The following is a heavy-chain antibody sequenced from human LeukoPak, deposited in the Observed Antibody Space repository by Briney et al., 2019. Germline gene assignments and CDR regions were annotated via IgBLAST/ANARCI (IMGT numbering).Heavy chain of an antibody. V-gene: IGHV4-39*07. CDR1: SGSISSSSYY. CDR3: ARDSEYYDILTDSPHPAFVDY. J-gene: IGHJ4*02. Sequence: SETLSLTCTVSSGSISSSSYYWGWIRQPPGKGLEWIGSIYYSGSTYYNPSLKSRVTISVDTSKNQFSLKLSSVTAADTAVYYCARDSEYYDILTDSPHPAFVDYWGQGTLVTVSS. CDR2: IYYSGST. D-gene: IGHD3-9*01.